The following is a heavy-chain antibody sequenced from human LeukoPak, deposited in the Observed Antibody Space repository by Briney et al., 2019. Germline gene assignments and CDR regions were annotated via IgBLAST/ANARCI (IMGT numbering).Heavy chain of an antibody. D-gene: IGHD3-10*01. Sequence: GGSLRLSCTASGFTFSSYSMNWVRQAPGKGLEWVSSISSSSSYIYYADSVKGRFTISRDNAKNSLYLQMNSLRDEDTAVYYCAREEEGYYYGSGSYYAVEDYWGQGTLVTVSS. V-gene: IGHV3-21*01. CDR3: AREEEGYYYGSGSYYAVEDY. CDR2: ISSSSSYI. CDR1: GFTFSSYS. J-gene: IGHJ4*02.